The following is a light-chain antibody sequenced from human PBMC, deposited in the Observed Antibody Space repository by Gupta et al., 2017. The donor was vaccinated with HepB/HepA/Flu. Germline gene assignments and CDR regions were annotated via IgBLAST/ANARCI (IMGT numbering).Light chain of an antibody. J-gene: IGKJ5*01. CDR1: QGISNY. CDR2: DAS. CDR3: QCNEYQPPIT. V-gene: IGKV1-33*01. Sequence: DIQMTQSPSSLSASVGDRVTITCQASQGISNYLNWYQQKPGKAPKLLIYDASNFETGVPSRSRGTGSGTGSAFTISIRQLEPIELSSSQCNEYQPPITFGQGTQMEIK.